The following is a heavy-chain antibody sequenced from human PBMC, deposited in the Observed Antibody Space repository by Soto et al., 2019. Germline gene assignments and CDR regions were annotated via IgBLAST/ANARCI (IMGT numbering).Heavy chain of an antibody. D-gene: IGHD2-21*02. J-gene: IGHJ4*02. CDR1: GGTFSSYA. V-gene: IGHV1-69*13. CDR3: ARLAYCGGDCLTYFDY. CDR2: IIPILGTA. Sequence: GASVKVSCKASGGTFSSYAISWVRQAPGQGLEWMGGIIPILGTANYAQKFQGRVTITADESTSTAYMELSSLRSEDTAVYYCARLAYCGGDCLTYFDYWGQGTLVTVSS.